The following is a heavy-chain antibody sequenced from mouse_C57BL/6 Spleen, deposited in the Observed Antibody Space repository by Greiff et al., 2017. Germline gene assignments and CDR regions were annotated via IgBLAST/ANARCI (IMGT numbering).Heavy chain of an antibody. V-gene: IGHV1-50*01. Sequence: QVQLQQPGAELVKPGASVKLSCKASGYTFTSYWMQWVKQRPGQGLEWIGEIDPSDSYTNYNQKFKGKATLTVDTSSSTAYMQLSSLTSEDSAVYYCARPTMVREMDYWGQGTSVTVSS. CDR3: ARPTMVREMDY. CDR2: IDPSDSYT. J-gene: IGHJ4*01. CDR1: GYTFTSYW. D-gene: IGHD2-9*01.